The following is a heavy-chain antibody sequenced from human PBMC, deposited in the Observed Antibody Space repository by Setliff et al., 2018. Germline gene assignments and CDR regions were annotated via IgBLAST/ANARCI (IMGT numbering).Heavy chain of an antibody. CDR2: IYYRGST. D-gene: IGHD7-27*01. CDR1: GYSISSGCN. J-gene: IGHJ4*02. Sequence: TSETLSLTCAVSGYSISSGCNWGWIRQPPGKGLEWIASIYYRGSTSYNSSLKSRVSISVDTSKNQFSLNLNSVTAADTAVYYCATLTGDRGVDYWGQGRLVTVSS. CDR3: ATLTGDRGVDY. V-gene: IGHV4-38-2*01.